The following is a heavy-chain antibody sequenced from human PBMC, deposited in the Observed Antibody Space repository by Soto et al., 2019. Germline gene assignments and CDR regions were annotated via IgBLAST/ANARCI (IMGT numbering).Heavy chain of an antibody. J-gene: IGHJ4*02. V-gene: IGHV3-7*01. CDR2: IKQDGSEK. CDR1: GFTFETSW. D-gene: IGHD2-15*01. CDR3: VRERISS. Sequence: EVQLVESGGGLVQPGGSLRLSCAASGFTFETSWMTWVRQAPGKGLEWVANIKQDGSEKYYVDSVKGRFTISRDNAKNSLYLQMNSLRVEDTAVYFCVRERISSWGQGTLDTVSS.